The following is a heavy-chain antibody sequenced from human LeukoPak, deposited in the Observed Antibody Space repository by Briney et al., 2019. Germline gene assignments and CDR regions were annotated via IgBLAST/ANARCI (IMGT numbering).Heavy chain of an antibody. V-gene: IGHV3-53*01. Sequence: GGSLRLSCAASGFTVSSNYMSWVRQAPGKGLEWVSVIYSGGSTYYADSVKGRFTISRDNSKNTLYLQLNSLRAEDTAVYFCARGGSDTAMAHDYWGQGTLVTVSS. D-gene: IGHD5-18*01. J-gene: IGHJ4*02. CDR3: ARGGSDTAMAHDY. CDR2: IYSGGST. CDR1: GFTVSSNY.